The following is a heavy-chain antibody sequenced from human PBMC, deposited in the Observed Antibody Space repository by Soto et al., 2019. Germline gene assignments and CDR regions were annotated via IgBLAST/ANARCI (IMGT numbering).Heavy chain of an antibody. Sequence: EVQLVESGGGLVQPGRSLRLSCAASGFTFDDYAMHWVRQAPGKGLEWVSGISWNSGSIGYADSVKGRFTISRDNAKNSLYLQMNSLRAEDTALYYCAKDLTAETPCDSWGQGTLVTVSS. J-gene: IGHJ4*02. CDR2: ISWNSGSI. V-gene: IGHV3-9*01. CDR3: AKDLTAETPCDS. CDR1: GFTFDDYA.